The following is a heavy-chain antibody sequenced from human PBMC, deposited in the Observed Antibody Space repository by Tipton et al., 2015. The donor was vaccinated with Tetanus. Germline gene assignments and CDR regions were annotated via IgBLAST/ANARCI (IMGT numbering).Heavy chain of an antibody. CDR2: IYKSGNT. CDR3: AGVGYYYYYMDV. J-gene: IGHJ6*03. CDR1: VGSISSGDYY. D-gene: IGHD3-22*01. Sequence: TLSLTCTVSVGSISSGDYYWSWVRQSPGEGLEWIGHIYKSGNTYYKPSLKSRVAISIDASKNQFSLKLNSMTAADTAVYYCAGVGYYYYYMDVWGKGTTVTVSS. V-gene: IGHV4-30-4*01.